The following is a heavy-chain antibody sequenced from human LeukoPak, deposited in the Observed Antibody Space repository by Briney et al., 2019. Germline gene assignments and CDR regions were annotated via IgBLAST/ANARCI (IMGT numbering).Heavy chain of an antibody. V-gene: IGHV3-30*03. CDR2: ISTDGNDE. J-gene: IGHJ4*02. CDR1: GFTFSSHA. D-gene: IGHD3-10*01. CDR3: ARACATQYGFLIDY. Sequence: PGGSLRLSCAASGFTFSSHAMHWVRQAPGKGLEWVSAISTDGNDENYVDSVKGRFTISRDNSKNTLYLQMNTLRAEDTAVYYCARACATQYGFLIDYWGQGTLVTVSS.